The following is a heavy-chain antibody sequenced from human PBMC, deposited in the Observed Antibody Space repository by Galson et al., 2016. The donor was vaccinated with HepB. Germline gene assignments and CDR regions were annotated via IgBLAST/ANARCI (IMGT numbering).Heavy chain of an antibody. Sequence: PALVKPTQTLTLTCTFSGFSLSTSGMCVSWIRQPPGKALEWLAFIDWDDDKYYSKSLKTRLTISKDTSNNQVVLTMTNMDPADTATYYCARSSPYYYGSGSPFDPWGQGTLVTVSS. CDR2: IDWDDDK. CDR3: ARSSPYYYGSGSPFDP. D-gene: IGHD3-10*01. CDR1: GFSLSTSGMC. V-gene: IGHV2-70*01. J-gene: IGHJ5*02.